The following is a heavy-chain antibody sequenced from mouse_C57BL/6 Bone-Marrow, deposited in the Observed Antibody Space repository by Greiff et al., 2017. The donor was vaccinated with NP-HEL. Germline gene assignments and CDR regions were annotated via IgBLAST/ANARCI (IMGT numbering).Heavy chain of an antibody. CDR3: ARVDYYGSSYTFDY. CDR2: ISDGGSYT. V-gene: IGHV5-4*03. Sequence: EVKVVESGGGLVKPGGSLKLSCAASGFTFSSYAMSWVRQTPEKRLEWVATISDGGSYTYSPDNVKGRFTISRDNAKNNLYLQMSHLKSEDTAMYYCARVDYYGSSYTFDYWGQGTTLTVSS. D-gene: IGHD1-1*01. J-gene: IGHJ2*01. CDR1: GFTFSSYA.